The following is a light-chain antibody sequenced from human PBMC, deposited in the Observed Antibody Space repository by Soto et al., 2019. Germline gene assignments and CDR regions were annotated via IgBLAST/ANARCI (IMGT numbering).Light chain of an antibody. CDR1: QTVSSN. V-gene: IGKV3-15*01. CDR2: GAS. Sequence: EVVLTQSQATLSVSPGERATLPFWASQTVSSNLAWYQQKPGQAPRLLIYGASTRATGIPARFSGSGSGTDFTLTISSLEPEDFAVYYCQQYNNWPPITFGQGTRLEIK. CDR3: QQYNNWPPIT. J-gene: IGKJ5*01.